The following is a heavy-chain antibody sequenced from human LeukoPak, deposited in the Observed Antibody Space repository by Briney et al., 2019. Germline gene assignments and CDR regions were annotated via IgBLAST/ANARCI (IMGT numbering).Heavy chain of an antibody. Sequence: GGSLRLSCAASGFTFTNAWMNWVRQAPGKGLAWVGRIKSKGDGETTDYAAPVKGGFTMSRDDSKATVYLQMNYLEAEDTAVYYCTTDLGLTMIRGVIVSWGQGALVTVSS. V-gene: IGHV3-15*01. D-gene: IGHD3-10*01. CDR2: IKSKGDGETT. J-gene: IGHJ5*01. CDR1: GFTFTNAW. CDR3: TTDLGLTMIRGVIVS.